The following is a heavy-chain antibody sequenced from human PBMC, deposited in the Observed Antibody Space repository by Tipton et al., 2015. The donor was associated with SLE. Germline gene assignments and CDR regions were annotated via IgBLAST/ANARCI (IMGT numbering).Heavy chain of an antibody. Sequence: GSLRLSCATSGFTFSDFAMSWVRQAPGKGLEWVSVIYAGGNAAYPYYADSVKGRFTISRDNSRDMLFLQMNSLKAEDTAVYYCAKTELLGDFGTGWYFDLWGRGTLFSV. J-gene: IGHJ2*01. CDR3: AKTELLGDFGTGWYFDL. CDR2: IYAGGNAA. D-gene: IGHD3/OR15-3a*01. CDR1: GFTFSDFA. V-gene: IGHV3-23*03.